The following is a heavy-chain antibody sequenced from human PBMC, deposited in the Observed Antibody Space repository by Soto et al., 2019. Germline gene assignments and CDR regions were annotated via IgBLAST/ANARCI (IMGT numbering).Heavy chain of an antibody. J-gene: IGHJ4*02. Sequence: GGSLRLSCAASGFTFSSYAMHWVRQAPGKGLEWVAVISYDGSNKYYADSVKGRFTISRDNSKNTLYLQMNSLRAEDTAVYYCARAGVAGIYWGQGTLVTVSS. CDR3: ARAGVAGIY. D-gene: IGHD3-3*01. CDR1: GFTFSSYA. CDR2: ISYDGSNK. V-gene: IGHV3-30-3*01.